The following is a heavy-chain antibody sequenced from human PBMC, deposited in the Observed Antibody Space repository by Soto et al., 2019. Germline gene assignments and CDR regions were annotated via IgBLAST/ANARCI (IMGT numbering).Heavy chain of an antibody. J-gene: IGHJ4*02. Sequence: QVQLVQSGAEVKKPGSSVKVSCKASGGTFSSYAISWVRQAPGQGLEWMGGIIPIFGTANYAQKFQGRVTSTEEESSSTDDMELRILRSEDTAVYYCARAPRDFDWLFPPYYVDYWGQGTLVTVSA. CDR3: ARAPRDFDWLFPPYYVDY. CDR2: IIPIFGTA. V-gene: IGHV1-69*01. CDR1: GGTFSSYA. D-gene: IGHD3-9*01.